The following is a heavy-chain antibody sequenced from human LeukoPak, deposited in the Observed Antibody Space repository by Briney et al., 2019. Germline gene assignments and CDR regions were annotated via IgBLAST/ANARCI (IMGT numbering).Heavy chain of an antibody. D-gene: IGHD3-22*01. V-gene: IGHV3-23*01. CDR3: AKSHEPYYYDSSGYYDDY. J-gene: IGHJ4*02. Sequence: GGSLRLSCAASGFTLSGYGMSSVRQAPGKGVERVSSISAGSGSRIYADSVKGRFTISTDDSQNTPYLQMKSLRDEYTAVYYCAKSHEPYYYDSSGYYDDYWGQGTMVTVSS. CDR2: ISAGSGSR. CDR1: GFTLSGYG.